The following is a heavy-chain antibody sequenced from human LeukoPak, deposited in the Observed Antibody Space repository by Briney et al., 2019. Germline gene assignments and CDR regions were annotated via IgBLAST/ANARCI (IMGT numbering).Heavy chain of an antibody. Sequence: SETLSLTCTVSGGSISSSSYYWSWIRQPAGKGLEWIGRIYTSGSTNYNPSLKSRVTISVDTSKNQFTLKLSSVTAADTAVYYCARADYDILTGYSSFDYWGQGTLVTVSS. CDR3: ARADYDILTGYSSFDY. V-gene: IGHV4-61*02. CDR2: IYTSGST. D-gene: IGHD3-9*01. J-gene: IGHJ4*02. CDR1: GGSISSSSYY.